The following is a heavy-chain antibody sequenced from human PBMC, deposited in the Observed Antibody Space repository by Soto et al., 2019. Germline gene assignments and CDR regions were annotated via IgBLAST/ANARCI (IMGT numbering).Heavy chain of an antibody. D-gene: IGHD3-22*01. CDR1: GSTFSIYA. Sequence: GSLRPSCAASGSTFSIYAVTWVRQSPGKGLEWVSSMSRTGDNTYYADSVKGRFTISRDNSKNTLYLQMNSLRAEDTAIYYCAKDQSNSNPLYYFDFWGPGTLVTVSS. CDR2: MSRTGDNT. J-gene: IGHJ4*02. V-gene: IGHV3-23*01. CDR3: AKDQSNSNPLYYFDF.